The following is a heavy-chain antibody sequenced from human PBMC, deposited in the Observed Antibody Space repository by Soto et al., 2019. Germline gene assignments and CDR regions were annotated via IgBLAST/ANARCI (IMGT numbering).Heavy chain of an antibody. D-gene: IGHD2-21*02. CDR1: GYTLRELN. Sequence: ASVKVSCKVTGYTLRELNLHWVRQAPGKGLEWLAGYAPAKAETLYAQTVKGRITVTEDTSAVTAYMVLRSLTFDDSAVYYCATWDQLSADVTGISFAFWGQGTRVTVSS. CDR3: ATWDQLSADVTGISFAF. V-gene: IGHV1-24*01. J-gene: IGHJ5*01. CDR2: YAPAKAET.